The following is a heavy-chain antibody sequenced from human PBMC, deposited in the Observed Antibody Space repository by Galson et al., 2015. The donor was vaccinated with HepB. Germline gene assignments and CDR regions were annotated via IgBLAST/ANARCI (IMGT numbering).Heavy chain of an antibody. CDR1: GFTVSSNY. CDR3: ARNNYGSGRRIVALYYYYYGMDV. J-gene: IGHJ6*02. V-gene: IGHV3-53*01. D-gene: IGHD3-10*01. Sequence: SLRLSCAASGFTVSSNYMSWVRQAPGKGLEWVSVIYSGGSTYYADSVKGRFTISRDNSKNTLYLQMNSLRAEDTAVYYCARNNYGSGRRIVALYYYYYGMDVWGQGTTVTVSS. CDR2: IYSGGST.